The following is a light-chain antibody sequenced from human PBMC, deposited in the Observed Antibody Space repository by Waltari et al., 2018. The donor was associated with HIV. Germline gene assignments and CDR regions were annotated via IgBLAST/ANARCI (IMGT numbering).Light chain of an antibody. CDR1: NIGGKS. J-gene: IGLJ2*01. Sequence: SYELTQPLSVSVALGQTATITCGGDNIGGKSVHWYQQRPGQAPLLVIYMDDKRPSGTPDRFSGSNSENTATLTITRAQAGDEADYYCQVWDNFTWEFGGGTKLTVL. CDR2: MDD. V-gene: IGLV3-9*01. CDR3: QVWDNFTWE.